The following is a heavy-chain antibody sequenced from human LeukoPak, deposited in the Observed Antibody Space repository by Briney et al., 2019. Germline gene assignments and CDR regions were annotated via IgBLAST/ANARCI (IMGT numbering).Heavy chain of an antibody. V-gene: IGHV3-30*02. CDR1: GLTFSSYG. CDR2: IRSDGSKE. Sequence: GGSLRLSCAASGLTFSSYGMHWVRQAPGKGLEWVAYIRSDGSKEYHADSVKGRFIISRDNSKRILYLQMNSLRAEDTAMYYCAKEAGLFDVWGQGAMVTVSS. CDR3: AKEAGLFDV. J-gene: IGHJ3*01.